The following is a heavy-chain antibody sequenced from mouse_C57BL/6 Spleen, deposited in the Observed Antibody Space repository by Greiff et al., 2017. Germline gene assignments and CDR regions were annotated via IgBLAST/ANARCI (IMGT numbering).Heavy chain of an antibody. Sequence: EVQLQQSGGGLVQPGGSLKLSCAASGFTFSDYYMYWVRQTPEKRLEWVAYISNGGGSTYYPDTVKGRFTISRDNAKNTLYLQMSRLKSEDTAMYYCARPPFYYECPYAMDYWGQGTSVTVSS. CDR3: ARPPFYYECPYAMDY. V-gene: IGHV5-12*01. J-gene: IGHJ4*01. D-gene: IGHD2-4*01. CDR1: GFTFSDYY. CDR2: ISNGGGST.